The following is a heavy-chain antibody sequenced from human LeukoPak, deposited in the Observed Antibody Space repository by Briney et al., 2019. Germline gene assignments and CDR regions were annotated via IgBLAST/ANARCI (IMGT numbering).Heavy chain of an antibody. CDR2: ISSSGITI. J-gene: IGHJ6*04. CDR3: AKEDSVSPV. D-gene: IGHD2-15*01. V-gene: IGHV3-11*01. Sequence: GGSLRLSCVASGFTFSDYYMSWNRQAPGKGLEWVSYISSSGITIYYADSVKGRFTISRDNSKNTLYLQMNSLRAEDTAVYYCAKEDSVSPVWGKGTTVTVSS. CDR1: GFTFSDYY.